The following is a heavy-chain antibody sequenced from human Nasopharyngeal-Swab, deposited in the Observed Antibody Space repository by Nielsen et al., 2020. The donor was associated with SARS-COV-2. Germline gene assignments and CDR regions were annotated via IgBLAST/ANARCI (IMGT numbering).Heavy chain of an antibody. Sequence: GGSLRLSCAPSGFTFDDYAIHWVRQAPGRGLEWVSGISWDSGNIGYADSVKGRFTISRDNAKNSLYLQMNSLRAEDTALYYCVKDNLLRAFDLWGQGTMVTVSS. CDR2: ISWDSGNI. V-gene: IGHV3-9*01. J-gene: IGHJ3*01. D-gene: IGHD2-15*01. CDR3: VKDNLLRAFDL. CDR1: GFTFDDYA.